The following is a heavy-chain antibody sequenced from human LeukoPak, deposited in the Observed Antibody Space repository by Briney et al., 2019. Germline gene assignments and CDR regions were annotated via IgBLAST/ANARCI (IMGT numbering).Heavy chain of an antibody. CDR3: ARDLVVGATGFDY. J-gene: IGHJ4*02. CDR1: GFNFRSHG. CDR2: ISYDENTD. V-gene: IGHV3-33*08. Sequence: GGSLRLSCSASGFNFRSHGMHWVRQAPGKGLEWVAVISYDENTDSYAESVKGRFTVSRDNAKNSLYLQMNSLRAEDTALYYCARDLVVGATGFDYWGQGTLVTVSS. D-gene: IGHD1-26*01.